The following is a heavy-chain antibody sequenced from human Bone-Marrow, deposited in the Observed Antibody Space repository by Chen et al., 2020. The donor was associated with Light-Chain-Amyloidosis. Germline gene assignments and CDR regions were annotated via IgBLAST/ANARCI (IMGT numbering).Heavy chain of an antibody. CDR1: GYTFTSYT. V-gene: IGHV1-3*04. CDR2: INTGNGNT. J-gene: IGHJ4*02. CDR3: AQLYSYGRPFKH. Sequence: QVQLVQSGAEVKKPGASVKVSCKASGYTFTSYTIHWVRQAPGQGLEWMGYINTGNGNTRYSQKFQGRVSVTRDTSASTAYMDLSSLRPEDTAVYYCAQLYSYGRPFKHWGQGTLVSVSS. D-gene: IGHD5-18*01.